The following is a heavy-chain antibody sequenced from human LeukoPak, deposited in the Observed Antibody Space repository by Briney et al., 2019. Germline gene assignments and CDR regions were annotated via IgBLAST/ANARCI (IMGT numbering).Heavy chain of an antibody. CDR3: ARDTGDYNAFDI. J-gene: IGHJ3*02. D-gene: IGHD4-17*01. CDR1: GFTCSTYT. CDR2: ITVSSST. V-gene: IGHV3-48*01. Sequence: PGGSLRLSCAASGFTCSTYTMNWVRQAPGKGLEWLSYITVSSSTYYADSVQGRFTISRDNAKNSLYLQMNSLRAEDTAVYYCARDTGDYNAFDIWGQGTMVTVSS.